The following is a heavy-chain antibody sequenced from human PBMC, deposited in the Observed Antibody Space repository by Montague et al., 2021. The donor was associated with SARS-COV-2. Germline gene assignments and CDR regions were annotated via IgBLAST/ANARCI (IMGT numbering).Heavy chain of an antibody. CDR2: IYNSGST. V-gene: IGHV4-4*07. J-gene: IGHJ4*02. D-gene: IGHD1-20*01. Sequence: SETLSLTCTVSGGSISGYYWSWFRQSAGKGLEWIGRIYNSGSTXXXPSXXXRVTMSVDTSKNQFSLKLSSVTAADTAVYYRVRDQGRSNWNYPDYWGQGTLVTVSS. CDR3: VRDQGRSNWNYPDY. CDR1: GGSISGYY.